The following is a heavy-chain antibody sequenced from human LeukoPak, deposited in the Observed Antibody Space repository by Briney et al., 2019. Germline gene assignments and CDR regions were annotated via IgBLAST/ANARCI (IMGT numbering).Heavy chain of an antibody. V-gene: IGHV3-23*01. D-gene: IGHD4-17*01. CDR2: ISGSGGST. J-gene: IGHJ2*01. CDR3: AKKHDYGDYRNWYFDL. Sequence: GGSLRLSCAASGFTFSSYAMSWVRQAPGKGLEWVSAISGSGGSTYYADSVKGRFTISRDNSKNTLYLQMNSLRAEDTAVYYCAKKHDYGDYRNWYFDLWGRGTLVTVSS. CDR1: GFTFSSYA.